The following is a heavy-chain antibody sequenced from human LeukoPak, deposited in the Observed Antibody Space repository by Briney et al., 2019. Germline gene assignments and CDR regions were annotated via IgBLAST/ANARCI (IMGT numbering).Heavy chain of an antibody. J-gene: IGHJ6*03. V-gene: IGHV4-39*02. CDR1: GVSISSSNSY. CDR3: AREKEGYCSRTSCYLDYYYYYMDV. Sequence: PSETLSLTCTVSGVSISSSNSYWGWIRQPPGKGLEWIGSIYYSGNTYYNASLKSQVSISIDTSKNQFSLKLTSVTAADTAVYYCAREKEGYCSRTSCYLDYYYYYMDVWGKGTTVTISS. D-gene: IGHD2-2*01. CDR2: IYYSGNT.